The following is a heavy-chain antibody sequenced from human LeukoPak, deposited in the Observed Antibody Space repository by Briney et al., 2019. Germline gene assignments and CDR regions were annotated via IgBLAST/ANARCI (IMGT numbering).Heavy chain of an antibody. CDR3: ARGSSDNSSTVTTTPYYFDY. CDR2: IYHSGST. Sequence: SQTLSLTCAVSGGSISSGGYSWSWIRQPPGKGLEWIGYIYHSGSTYYNPSLKSRVTISVDRSKNQFSLKLSSVTAADTAVYYCARGSSDNSSTVTTTPYYFDYWGQGTLVTVSS. D-gene: IGHD4-17*01. V-gene: IGHV4-30-2*01. J-gene: IGHJ4*02. CDR1: GGSISSGGYS.